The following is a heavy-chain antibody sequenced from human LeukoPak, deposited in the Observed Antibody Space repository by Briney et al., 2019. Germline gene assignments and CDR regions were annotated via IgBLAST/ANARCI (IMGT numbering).Heavy chain of an antibody. V-gene: IGHV3-23*01. CDR1: GFTFSSYG. J-gene: IGHJ4*02. Sequence: GGSLRLSCAASGFTFSSYGMTWVRQTPGKGLEWVSAISGSGVNTYYADSVKGRFTISRDNSKNTLYLQVNSLRAEDTAVYYCAKGNGYSYGRYYFDYWGQGTLVTVSS. CDR3: AKGNGYSYGRYYFDY. CDR2: ISGSGVNT. D-gene: IGHD5-18*01.